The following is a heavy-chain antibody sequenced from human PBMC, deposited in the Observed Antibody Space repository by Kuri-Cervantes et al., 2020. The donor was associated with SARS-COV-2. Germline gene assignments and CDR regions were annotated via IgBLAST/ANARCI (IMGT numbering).Heavy chain of an antibody. V-gene: IGHV1-18*01. CDR2: ISAYNGNT. CDR3: ATDIAAAGTWEYAFDI. D-gene: IGHD6-13*01. Sequence: ASVNVSCKASGYTFTSYGISWVRQAPGQGLEWMGWISAYNGNTNYAQKLQGRVTMTTDTSTSTAYMELRSLRSDDTAVYYFATDIAAAGTWEYAFDIWAQGTMVTVSS. CDR1: GYTFTSYG. J-gene: IGHJ3*02.